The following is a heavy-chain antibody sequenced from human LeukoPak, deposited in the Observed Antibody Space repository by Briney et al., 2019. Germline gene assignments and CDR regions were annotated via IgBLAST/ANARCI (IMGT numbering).Heavy chain of an antibody. CDR2: ISGSGGST. V-gene: IGHV3-23*01. Sequence: GGSLRLSCAASGFTFSSYAMSWVRQAPGKGLEWVSAISGSGGSTYYADSVKGRFTISRDNSKNTLYLQMNSLRAEVTAVYYCATYYDFWSGYYDEPYYWGQGTLVTVSS. CDR1: GFTFSSYA. D-gene: IGHD3-3*01. CDR3: ATYYDFWSGYYDEPYY. J-gene: IGHJ4*02.